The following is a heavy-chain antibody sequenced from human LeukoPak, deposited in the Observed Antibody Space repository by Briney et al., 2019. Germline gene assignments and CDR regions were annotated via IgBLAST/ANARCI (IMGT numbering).Heavy chain of an antibody. V-gene: IGHV3-74*01. J-gene: IGHJ4*02. D-gene: IGHD5-24*01. CDR2: INSDESST. CDR1: GFTFSSYS. CDR3: ASKVNYPPFDY. Sequence: PGGSLRLSCAASGFTFSSYSMYWVRQAPGKGLVWVSRINSDESSTSYADSVKGRFTISRDNAKSTLYLQMNSLRAEDTAVYYCASKVNYPPFDYWGQGTLVTVSS.